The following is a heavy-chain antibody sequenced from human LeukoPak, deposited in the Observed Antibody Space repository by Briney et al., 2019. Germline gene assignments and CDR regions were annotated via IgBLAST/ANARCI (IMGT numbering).Heavy chain of an antibody. V-gene: IGHV3-23*01. CDR1: GFTFSSYA. J-gene: IGHJ6*02. Sequence: GGSLRLSCAASGFTFSSYAMSWVRQAPGKGLEWVSAISGSGGSTYYADSVKGRFTISRDNSKNTLYLQMNSLRAEDTAVYYCARDRGYTSSLYAYYYYSMDVWGQGTTVTVSS. CDR3: ARDRGYTSSLYAYYYYSMDV. D-gene: IGHD6-13*01. CDR2: ISGSGGST.